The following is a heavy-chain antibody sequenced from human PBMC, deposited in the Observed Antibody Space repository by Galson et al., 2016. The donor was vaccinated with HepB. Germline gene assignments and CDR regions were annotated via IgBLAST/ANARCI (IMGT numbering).Heavy chain of an antibody. V-gene: IGHV4-61*02. J-gene: IGHJ5*02. CDR3: AREGVAASGREVWFDP. CDR2: IYTSGST. CDR1: GGSISSGSYY. D-gene: IGHD6-13*01. Sequence: TLSLTCTVSGGSISSGSYYWSWIRQPAGKGLEWIGRIYTSGSTNYNPSLKSRVTISIDTSKNQFSLKVNSVTAVDTAVYYCAREGVAASGREVWFDPWGQGTLVTVSS.